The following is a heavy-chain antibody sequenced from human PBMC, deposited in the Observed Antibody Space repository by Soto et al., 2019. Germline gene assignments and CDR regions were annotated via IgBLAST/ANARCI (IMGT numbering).Heavy chain of an antibody. J-gene: IGHJ4*02. CDR3: AKDLLYSSGWYGYFDY. CDR2: ISGSGGST. Sequence: EEALRLSNRASALIFSSEAMIFFRQAPGKGLEWVSAISGSGGSTYYADSVKGRFTISRDNSKNTLYLQMNSLRAEDTAVYYCAKDLLYSSGWYGYFDYWGQGT. V-gene: IGHV3-23*01. D-gene: IGHD6-19*01. CDR1: ALIFSSEA.